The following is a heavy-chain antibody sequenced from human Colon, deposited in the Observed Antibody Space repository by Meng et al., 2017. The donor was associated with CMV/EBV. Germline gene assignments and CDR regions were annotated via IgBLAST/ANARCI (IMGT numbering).Heavy chain of an antibody. J-gene: IGHJ4*02. CDR3: TRGPSSSWYGPRAYFDY. CDR1: TSTDHA. CDR2: INAGHVNT. Sequence: TSTDHARHWVRQAPGQSLEWMGWINAGHVNTKYSQKFQGRVTITRDTSASTIYMELSSLRSEDTAVYYCTRGPSSSWYGPRAYFDYWSQGTLVTVSS. V-gene: IGHV1-3*01. D-gene: IGHD6-13*01.